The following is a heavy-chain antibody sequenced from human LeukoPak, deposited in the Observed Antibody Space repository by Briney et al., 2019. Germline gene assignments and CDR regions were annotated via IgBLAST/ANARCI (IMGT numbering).Heavy chain of an antibody. CDR3: ARYRTPYYYDSNGYYAFDY. D-gene: IGHD3-22*01. Sequence: SVKVSCKASGGTFSSYAISWVRQAPGQGLEGMGRIIPILGIANYAQKFQGRVTITADKSTTTAYMQLSSLSSEDTAVYYCARYRTPYYYDSNGYYAFDYWGQGTLVTVSS. CDR1: GGTFSSYA. V-gene: IGHV1-69*04. J-gene: IGHJ4*02. CDR2: IIPILGIA.